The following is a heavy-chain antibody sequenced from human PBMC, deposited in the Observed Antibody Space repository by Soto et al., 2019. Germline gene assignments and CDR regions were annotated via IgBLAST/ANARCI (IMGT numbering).Heavy chain of an antibody. CDR1: GFTFSSYA. CDR2: ISGSGGST. Sequence: EVQLLESGGGLVQPGGSLRLSCAASGFTFSSYAMSWVRQAPGKGLEWVSAISGSGGSTYYADSVKGRFTISRDNSKNTLYLQMNSLRAEDTAVYYCAKGVRRVAATPYYYYYMDVWGKGTTVTVSS. V-gene: IGHV3-23*01. J-gene: IGHJ6*03. CDR3: AKGVRRVAATPYYYYYMDV. D-gene: IGHD2-15*01.